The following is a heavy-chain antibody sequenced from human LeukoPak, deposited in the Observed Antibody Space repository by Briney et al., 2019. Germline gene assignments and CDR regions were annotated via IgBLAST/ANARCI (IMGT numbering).Heavy chain of an antibody. J-gene: IGHJ4*02. CDR3: AREGTITAYNFDY. CDR2: MKYDGSEI. D-gene: IGHD5-12*01. Sequence: VGSLRLSCAASGFAFSSYWMSWVRQAPGKGLEWVANMKYDGSEIYYVDSVKGRFTISRDNAKNSVDLQMNILRDEDTAVYYCAREGTITAYNFDYWGQGTLVPVSS. V-gene: IGHV3-7*05. CDR1: GFAFSSYW.